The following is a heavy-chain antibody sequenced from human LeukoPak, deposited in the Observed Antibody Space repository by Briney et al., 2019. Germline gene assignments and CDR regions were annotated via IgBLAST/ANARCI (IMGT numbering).Heavy chain of an antibody. J-gene: IGHJ3*02. V-gene: IGHV5-51*01. CDR2: IYPGDSDP. CDR1: GYRFTSYW. CDR3: ARREGELLTDAFDS. Sequence: GESLKISCKGSGYRFTSYWIGWVRQMPGKGLEWMGIIYPGDSDPRYSPSFQGQVTISADKSLSTAYLQWSSLKAWDTAMYYCARREGELLTDAFDSWGQGTMVTVSS. D-gene: IGHD1-26*01.